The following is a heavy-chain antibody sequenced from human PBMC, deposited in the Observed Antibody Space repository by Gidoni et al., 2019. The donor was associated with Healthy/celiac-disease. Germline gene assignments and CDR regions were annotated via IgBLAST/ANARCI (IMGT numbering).Heavy chain of an antibody. CDR3: TKARGYSYGSYYFDY. J-gene: IGHJ4*02. CDR1: GFTFDGYA. CDR2: ISWDGGST. V-gene: IGHV3-43D*03. D-gene: IGHD5-18*01. Sequence: EVQLVESGGVVVQPGGSLRLSRAASGFTFDGYAMHWVRQAPGKGLEWVSLISWDGGSTYYADSVKGRFTISRDNSKSSLYLQMNSLRAEDTALYYCTKARGYSYGSYYFDYWGQGTLVTVSS.